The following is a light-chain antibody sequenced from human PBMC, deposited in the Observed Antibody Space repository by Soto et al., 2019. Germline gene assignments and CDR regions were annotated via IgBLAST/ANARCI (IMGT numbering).Light chain of an antibody. V-gene: IGLV1-40*01. CDR2: GNN. CDR3: QSYDSSLSGLYV. CDR1: SSNIGAGYD. Sequence: QSVLTQPASVCGAPGQRVTISCTGSSSNIGAGYDVHWYQQLPGTAPKLLIYGNNNRPSGVPDRFSGSKSATSASLAINGLQAEDEAEYYSQSYDSSLSGLYVFGTGTKVTVL. J-gene: IGLJ1*01.